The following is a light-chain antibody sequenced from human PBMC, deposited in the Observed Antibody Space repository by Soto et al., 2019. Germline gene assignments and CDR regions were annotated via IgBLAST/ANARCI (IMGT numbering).Light chain of an antibody. V-gene: IGKV3-20*01. CDR1: QSVSSNY. J-gene: IGKJ2*01. CDR2: GAS. Sequence: EIVLTQSPGTLSLSPGERATLSCRASQSVSSNYLAWYQQKPGQTPKLLIYGASTRATGIPDRFSGSGSGTDFTFTISRLEPEEVAVYYCQQYAGVPYTVGQGTKLEIK. CDR3: QQYAGVPYT.